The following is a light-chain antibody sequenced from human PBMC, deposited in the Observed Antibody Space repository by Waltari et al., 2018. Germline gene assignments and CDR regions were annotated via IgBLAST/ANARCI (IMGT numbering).Light chain of an antibody. CDR1: HNVRNK. Sequence: EIVVTQSPATLSVSPGERATLFCRASHNVRNKLAWYQQKLGQAPRLLIYGASIRTTDFPTRFSGSGSETEFALTITNVQPEDFSIYYCQQYHEWPPLAFGQGTLLEI. CDR3: QQYHEWPPLA. J-gene: IGKJ5*01. V-gene: IGKV3-15*01. CDR2: GAS.